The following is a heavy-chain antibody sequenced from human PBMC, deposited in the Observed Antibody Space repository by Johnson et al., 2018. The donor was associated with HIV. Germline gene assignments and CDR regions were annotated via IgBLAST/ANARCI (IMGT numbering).Heavy chain of an antibody. J-gene: IGHJ3*01. V-gene: IGHV3-30*18. Sequence: QVQLVESGGGVVQPGRSLRLSCAASGFTFSSYGMHWVRQAPGKGLEWVAVISYDGSNKYYADSVKGRFTISRDNSKNTLYVQMNNLRPEDTAVYYCAKETRDSRSAFDVWGQGTLVTVSS. CDR2: ISYDGSNK. CDR3: AKETRDSRSAFDV. D-gene: IGHD4-11*01. CDR1: GFTFSSYG.